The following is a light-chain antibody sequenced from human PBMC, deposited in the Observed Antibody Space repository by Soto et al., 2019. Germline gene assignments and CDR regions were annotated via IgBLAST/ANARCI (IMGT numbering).Light chain of an antibody. CDR2: GAS. CDR1: QSVSSN. V-gene: IGKV3-15*01. Sequence: EIVMTQSPATLSVSPGERATLSCRASQSVSSNLAWYQQKPGQASRLLIYGASTRATGIPARFSGSGSGTEFTLSIMGLQSKYFVVYYCQQYNNWPITFVQETRLEIK. CDR3: QQYNNWPIT. J-gene: IGKJ5*01.